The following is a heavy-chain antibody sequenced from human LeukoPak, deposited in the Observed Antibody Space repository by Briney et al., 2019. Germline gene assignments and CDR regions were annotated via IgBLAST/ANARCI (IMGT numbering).Heavy chain of an antibody. CDR1: GFTFSSYA. CDR2: ISGSGDST. J-gene: IGHJ4*02. Sequence: GGSLRLSCAASGFTFSSYAMSWVRQAPGKGLEWVSAISGSGDSTYYVDSVKGRFTISRDNSKNTLYLQMNSVRAEDTAVYYCARDYSSSWYTHRLDYWGQGTLVTVSS. D-gene: IGHD6-13*01. CDR3: ARDYSSSWYTHRLDY. V-gene: IGHV3-23*01.